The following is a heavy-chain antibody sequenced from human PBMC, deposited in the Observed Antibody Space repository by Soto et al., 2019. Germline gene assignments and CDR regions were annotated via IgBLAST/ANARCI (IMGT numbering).Heavy chain of an antibody. CDR1: GFTFTTYW. CDR2: IKGDGSSL. J-gene: IGHJ6*02. CDR3: ARCLKIYYGVDV. V-gene: IGHV3-74*01. Sequence: EVKVVESGGGLVQPGESLRLSCAASGFTFTTYWMHWVRQVPGKGLVWVSRIKGDGSSLSYADSVKGRFTISRDNVENTVYLQMGCLRDGDMAVYYCARCLKIYYGVDVWGQGTTVTVSS.